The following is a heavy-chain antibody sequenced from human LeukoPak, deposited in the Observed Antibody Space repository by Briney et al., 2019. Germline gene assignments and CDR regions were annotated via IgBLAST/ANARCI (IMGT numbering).Heavy chain of an antibody. CDR2: INPSGGST. Sequence: ASVKVSCKASGYTFTSFGISWVRQAPGQGLEWMGIINPSGGSTSYAQKFQGRVTMTRDTSTSTVYMELSSLRSEDTAVYYCARGEMATIRDWGQGTLVTVSS. CDR1: GYTFTSFG. D-gene: IGHD5-24*01. CDR3: ARGEMATIRD. J-gene: IGHJ4*02. V-gene: IGHV1-46*01.